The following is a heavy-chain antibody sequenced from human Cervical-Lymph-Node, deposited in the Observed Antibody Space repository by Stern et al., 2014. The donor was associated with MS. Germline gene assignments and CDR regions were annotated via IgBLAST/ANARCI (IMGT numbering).Heavy chain of an antibody. CDR3: GKRGSSPMDY. CDR2: FSSDGTST. D-gene: IGHD3-10*01. Sequence: EVQLVESGGGLVQPGGSLRLSWAASGFTFSTYAMSWVRQAPGKGLEWVSTFSSDGTSTYYADSVKGRFIISRDNSKNTLYLQMNSLRAEDTAVYYCGKRGSSPMDYWGQGTLVTVSS. CDR1: GFTFSTYA. J-gene: IGHJ4*02. V-gene: IGHV3-23*04.